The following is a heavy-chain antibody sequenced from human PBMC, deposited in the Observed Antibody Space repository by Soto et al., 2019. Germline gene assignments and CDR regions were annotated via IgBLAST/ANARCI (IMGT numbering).Heavy chain of an antibody. V-gene: IGHV3-23*01. D-gene: IGHD3-10*01. CDR3: AKDAYGSGALNDYYGMDV. J-gene: IGHJ6*02. CDR2: ISGSGGST. CDR1: GFTFSSYA. Sequence: EVQLLESGGGLVQPGGSLRLSCAASGFTFSSYAMSWVRQAPGQGLEWVSAISGSGGSTYYADSVKGRFTISRDNSKNTLYLQMNSLRAEDTAVYYCAKDAYGSGALNDYYGMDVWGQGTTVTVSS.